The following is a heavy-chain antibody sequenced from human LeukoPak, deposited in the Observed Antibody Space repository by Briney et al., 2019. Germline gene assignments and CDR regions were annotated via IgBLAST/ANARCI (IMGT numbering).Heavy chain of an antibody. V-gene: IGHV1-2*02. CDR2: INTNSGGT. CDR3: AREYYDSSAYNQEAIDY. Sequence: ASVKVSCKASGYTFTDYYMYWVRPALGQGLEWLGWINTNSGGTNYEQKFQGRVTMTRDTPINTAYMELSRLRSDDTAVYYCAREYYDSSAYNQEAIDYWGQGTLVTVSS. CDR1: GYTFTDYY. D-gene: IGHD3-22*01. J-gene: IGHJ4*01.